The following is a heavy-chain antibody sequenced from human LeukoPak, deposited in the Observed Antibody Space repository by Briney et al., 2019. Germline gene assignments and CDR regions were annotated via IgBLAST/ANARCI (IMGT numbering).Heavy chain of an antibody. Sequence: GRSLRLSCAASGVTFSSYAMHWVRQAPGKGLEWVSVISYDGSNKYYADSVKGRFTISRDNSKNTLYLQMKSLRAEDTAVYYCARGPPGPAGHFQYWCQDTLVNVHS. J-gene: IGHJ1*01. CDR3: ARGPPGPAGHFQY. V-gene: IGHV3-30-3*01. CDR2: ISYDGSNK. D-gene: IGHD1-14*01. CDR1: GVTFSSYA.